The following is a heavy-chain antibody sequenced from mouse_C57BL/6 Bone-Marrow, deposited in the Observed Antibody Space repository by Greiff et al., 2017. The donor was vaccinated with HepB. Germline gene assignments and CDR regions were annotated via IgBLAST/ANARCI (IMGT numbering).Heavy chain of an antibody. V-gene: IGHV10-1*01. D-gene: IGHD1-1*01. J-gene: IGHJ2*01. CDR2: IRSKSNNYAT. Sequence: GGGLVQPKGSLKLSCAASGFSFNTYAMNWVRQAPGKGLEWVARIRSKSNNYATYYADSVKDRFTISRDDSESMLYLQMNNLKTEDTAMYYCVTGLFISTVVALDYWGQGTTLTVSS. CDR1: GFSFNTYA. CDR3: VTGLFISTVVALDY.